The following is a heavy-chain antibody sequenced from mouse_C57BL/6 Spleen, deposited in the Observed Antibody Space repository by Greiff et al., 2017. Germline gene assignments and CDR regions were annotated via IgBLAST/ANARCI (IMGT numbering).Heavy chain of an antibody. CDR3: ARALDSSGSCDY. V-gene: IGHV5-16*01. CDR1: GFTFSDYY. J-gene: IGHJ2*01. Sequence: EVQLVESEGGLVQPGSSMKLSCTASGFTFSDYYLAWVRQVPEQGLEWVANINYDGSSTYYLDSLKSRFIISRDNAKNILYLQMISLKSENTATYDCARALDSSGSCDYWGKGTTHTVSS. CDR2: INYDGSST. D-gene: IGHD3-2*02.